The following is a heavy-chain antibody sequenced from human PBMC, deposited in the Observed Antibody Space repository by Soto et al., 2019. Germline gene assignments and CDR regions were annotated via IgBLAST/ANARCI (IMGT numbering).Heavy chain of an antibody. D-gene: IGHD3-3*01. J-gene: IGHJ3*02. V-gene: IGHV4-34*01. CDR2: INHSGST. Sequence: SETLSLTCAVYGGSFSGYYWSWIRQPPGKGLEWFWEINHSGSTNYNPSLKSRVTISVDTSKNQFSLKLSSVTAADTAVYYCAREKSYDFWSGYYTGGDAFDIWGQGTMVTVSS. CDR1: GGSFSGYY. CDR3: AREKSYDFWSGYYTGGDAFDI.